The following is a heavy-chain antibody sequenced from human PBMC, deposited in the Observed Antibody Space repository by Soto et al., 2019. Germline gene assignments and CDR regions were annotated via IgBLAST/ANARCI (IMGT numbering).Heavy chain of an antibody. Sequence: QVQLVQSGAEVKKPGSSVKVSCKASGGTFSSYAIGWVRQAPGQGLEWMGGIIPIFGTANYAQKFQGRVSITADESTSTAYIELSSLRSEDTAVYYCAREGGGILYTHFDYWGQGTLVTVSS. D-gene: IGHD2-15*01. CDR1: GGTFSSYA. V-gene: IGHV1-69*01. CDR2: IIPIFGTA. J-gene: IGHJ4*02. CDR3: AREGGGILYTHFDY.